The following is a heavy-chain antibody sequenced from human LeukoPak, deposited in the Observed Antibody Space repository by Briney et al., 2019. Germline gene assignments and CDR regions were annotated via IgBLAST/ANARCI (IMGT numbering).Heavy chain of an antibody. V-gene: IGHV4-59*01. CDR1: GGSISSYY. D-gene: IGHD3-10*01. CDR3: ARARALYGSGLFDH. J-gene: IGHJ4*02. Sequence: NPSETLSLTCTVSGGSISSYYWSWIRQPPGKGLEWIGYIYYSGSTNYNPSLKSRVTISVDTSKNQFSLKLSSVTAADTAVYYCARARALYGSGLFDHWGQGTLVTVSS. CDR2: IYYSGST.